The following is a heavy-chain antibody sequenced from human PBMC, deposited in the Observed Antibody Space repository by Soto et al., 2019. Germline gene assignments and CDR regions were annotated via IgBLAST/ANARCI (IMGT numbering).Heavy chain of an antibody. Sequence: PVGSLRLSCSAPGFTFSDYWMTWVRQAPGKGLEWLANIRHDGTETYYLDSVKGRFTVSRDNAKNIVSLQMNNLGADDTAVYYCAREVGPRSYFDYWGQGTLVTVSS. V-gene: IGHV3-7*03. CDR1: GFTFSDYW. J-gene: IGHJ4*02. CDR3: AREVGPRSYFDY. CDR2: IRHDGTET. D-gene: IGHD1-26*01.